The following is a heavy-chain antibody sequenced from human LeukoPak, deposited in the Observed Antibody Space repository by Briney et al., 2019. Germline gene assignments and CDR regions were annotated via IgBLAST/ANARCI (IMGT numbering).Heavy chain of an antibody. D-gene: IGHD3-10*01. Sequence: GGSLRLSCAASGFTFSNYWMSWVRQAPGKGLEWVANIKQDGSEKYYVDSVKGRFTISRDNAKNTLFLQMDSLRVEDTAVYYCVTGDPIWFDPWGQGTLVTVSS. CDR2: IKQDGSEK. CDR1: GFTFSNYW. J-gene: IGHJ5*02. V-gene: IGHV3-7*03. CDR3: VTGDPIWFDP.